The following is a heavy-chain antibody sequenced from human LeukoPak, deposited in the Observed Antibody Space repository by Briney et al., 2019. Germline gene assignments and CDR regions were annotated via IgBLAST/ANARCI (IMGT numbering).Heavy chain of an antibody. Sequence: ASEKVSCKASGYTFTGYYMHWVRQAPGQGLEWMGWINPNSGGTIYAQKFQGRVTMTRDTSISTAYMELSRLRSDDTAVYYCARVLGTGGFLGYWGQGTLVTVSS. D-gene: IGHD7-27*01. CDR3: ARVLGTGGFLGY. CDR1: GYTFTGYY. J-gene: IGHJ4*02. V-gene: IGHV1-2*02. CDR2: INPNSGGT.